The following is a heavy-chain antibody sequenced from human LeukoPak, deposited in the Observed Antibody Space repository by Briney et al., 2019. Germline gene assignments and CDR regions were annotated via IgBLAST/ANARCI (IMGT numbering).Heavy chain of an antibody. J-gene: IGHJ3*01. D-gene: IGHD6-6*01. CDR2: ISYDGTNK. Sequence: PGGSLRLSCVASGFTFSSYAIHCVRQAPGKGLEWVAVISYDGTNKYYADSVKGRFTISRDNSKNTLYLQMNSLRAEDTAVYYCARSSYSSSSSVWGQGTMVTVSS. V-gene: IGHV3-30-3*01. CDR3: ARSSYSSSSSV. CDR1: GFTFSSYA.